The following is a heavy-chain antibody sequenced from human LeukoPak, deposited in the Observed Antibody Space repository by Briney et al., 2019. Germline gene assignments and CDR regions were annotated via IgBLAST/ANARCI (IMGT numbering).Heavy chain of an antibody. CDR2: FDPEDGET. V-gene: IGHV1-24*01. CDR1: GYTLTELS. Sequence: GASVKVSCKVSGYTLTELSMHWVRQTPGKGLEWMGGFDPEDGETIYAQKFQGRVTMTEDTSTDTAYMELSSLRSEDTAVYYCATEKRKQWLVSGDLFEYYFDYWGQGTLVTVSS. CDR3: ATEKRKQWLVSGDLFEYYFDY. J-gene: IGHJ4*02. D-gene: IGHD6-19*01.